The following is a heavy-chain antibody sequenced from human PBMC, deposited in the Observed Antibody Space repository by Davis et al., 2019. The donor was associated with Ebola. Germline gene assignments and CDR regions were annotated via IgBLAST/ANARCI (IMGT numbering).Heavy chain of an antibody. Sequence: PGGSLRLSCKGSGYSFTSYWIGWVRQMPGKVLEWMGIIYPGDSDTRYSSSFQGQVTISADKSISTAYLQWSSLKASDTAIYFCARHFVGKLFGMDVWGQGTMVIVSS. CDR3: ARHFVGKLFGMDV. CDR1: GYSFTSYW. CDR2: IYPGDSDT. D-gene: IGHD3-3*01. V-gene: IGHV5-51*01. J-gene: IGHJ6*02.